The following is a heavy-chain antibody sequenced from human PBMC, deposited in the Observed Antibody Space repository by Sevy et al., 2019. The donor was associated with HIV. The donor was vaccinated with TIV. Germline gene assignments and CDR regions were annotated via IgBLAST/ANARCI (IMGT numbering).Heavy chain of an antibody. J-gene: IGHJ4*02. CDR3: ARVRYKYGSYYFDY. D-gene: IGHD5-18*01. Sequence: GGSLRLSCSASGFTFSDYYMSWIRQAPGKGLEWVSYISTSSTYTNHADSVKGRFTISRDNAKNSLYLQMNSLRAEDTAVYFCARVRYKYGSYYFDYWGQGTLVTVSS. CDR2: ISTSSTYT. CDR1: GFTFSDYY. V-gene: IGHV3-11*06.